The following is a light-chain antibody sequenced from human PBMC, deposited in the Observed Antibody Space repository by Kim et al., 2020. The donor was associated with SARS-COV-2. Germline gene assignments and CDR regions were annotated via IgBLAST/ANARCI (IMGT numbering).Light chain of an antibody. Sequence: DIQMTQSPSSLSASVGDRVTITCRASQVISPYLALFHQKPGKDPKSLIYAASSLQSGVPSKFSGSGSGTDFTLTISSLQPEDFATYYCQKYKSKPRTLGKGTKGEIK. CDR1: QVISPY. V-gene: IGKV1-16*02. CDR2: AAS. CDR3: QKYKSKPRT. J-gene: IGKJ1*01.